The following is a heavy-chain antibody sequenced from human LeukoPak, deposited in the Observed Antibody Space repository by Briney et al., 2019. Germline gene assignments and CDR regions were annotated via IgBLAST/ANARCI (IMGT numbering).Heavy chain of an antibody. CDR2: MFNSGSN. CDR3: ARHRVFNWNHPIWFDP. CDR1: GGSISITSYY. D-gene: IGHD1-14*01. J-gene: IGHJ5*02. V-gene: IGHV4-39*01. Sequence: SETLSLTCTVSGGSISITSYYWGWVRQPRGKGLEWIGSMFNSGSNYLNPSLKSRVTISLDTSKNQFSLKLSSVTAADTAVYYCARHRVFNWNHPIWFDPWGQGTLVTVSS.